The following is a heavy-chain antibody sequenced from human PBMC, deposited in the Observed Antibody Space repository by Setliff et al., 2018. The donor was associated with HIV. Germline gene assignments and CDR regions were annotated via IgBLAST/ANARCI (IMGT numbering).Heavy chain of an antibody. CDR3: ASNQHDWGYYYYYMDV. V-gene: IGHV4-4*07. CDR1: GGSISSYY. J-gene: IGHJ6*03. Sequence: ASETLSLTCTVSGGSISSYYWSWIRQPAGKGLEWIGHIYITEDTDYNPSLKSRVTISIDKSKNQFSLKLSSVTAADTAVYYCASNQHDWGYYYYYMDVWGKGTTVTVSS. D-gene: IGHD3-16*01. CDR2: IYITEDT.